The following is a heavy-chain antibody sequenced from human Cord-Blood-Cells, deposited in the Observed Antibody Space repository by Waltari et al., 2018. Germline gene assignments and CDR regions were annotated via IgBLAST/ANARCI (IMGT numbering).Heavy chain of an antibody. CDR2: IYYSGST. D-gene: IGHD3-22*01. CDR1: GGSISSSSYY. CDR3: ATFPYYYDSSGYFNWFDP. Sequence: QLQLQESGPGLVKPSETLSLTCTVSGGSISSSSYYWGWIRQPLGKGLEWIGSIYYSGSTYYNPSLKSRVTISVDTSKNQFSLKLSSVTASDTAVYYCATFPYYYDSSGYFNWFDPWGQGTLVTVSS. V-gene: IGHV4-39*01. J-gene: IGHJ5*02.